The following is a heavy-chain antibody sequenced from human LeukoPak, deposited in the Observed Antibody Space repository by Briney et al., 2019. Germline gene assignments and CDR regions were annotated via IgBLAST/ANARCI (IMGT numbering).Heavy chain of an antibody. Sequence: ASVKVSCKASGYTFTGYYMHWVRQAPGQGLEWMGRINPNSGGTNYAQKFQGRVTMTRDTSISTAYMELSRLRSDDTAVYCCARGVSIAARREYNWFDPWGQGTLVTVSS. J-gene: IGHJ5*02. D-gene: IGHD6-6*01. V-gene: IGHV1-2*06. CDR3: ARGVSIAARREYNWFDP. CDR2: INPNSGGT. CDR1: GYTFTGYY.